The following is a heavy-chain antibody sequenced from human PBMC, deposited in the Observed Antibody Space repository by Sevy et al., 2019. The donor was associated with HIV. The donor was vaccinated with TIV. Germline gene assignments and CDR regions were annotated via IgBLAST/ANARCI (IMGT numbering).Heavy chain of an antibody. J-gene: IGHJ4*02. V-gene: IGHV3-7*02. CDR1: AITIRDYW. Sequence: GGSLRLSCEASAITIRDYWMSWVRQAPGKGLESVANINPDGTRIDYADSVKGRFTISRDHAKTSVFLQMSSLRAEDTAVYYCVRAIQLAASYCGKGTLVTVSS. CDR2: INPDGTRI. D-gene: IGHD2-15*01. CDR3: VRAIQLAASY.